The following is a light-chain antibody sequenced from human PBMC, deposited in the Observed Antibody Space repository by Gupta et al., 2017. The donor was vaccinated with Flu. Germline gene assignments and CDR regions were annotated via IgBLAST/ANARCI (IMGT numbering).Light chain of an antibody. CDR2: WAS. V-gene: IGKV4-1*01. CDR3: QQEVSSPYC. Sequence: DIVMTQSPDSLGVSLGERATINCKSSQSVFSRSNNKNYLAWYQQKPGQPPKLLIYWASTRESGVPDRFSGSGSGTDFSLTISSLQAEDVAVYYCQQEVSSPYCFGQGTKLDIK. CDR1: QSVFSRSNNKNY. J-gene: IGKJ2*03.